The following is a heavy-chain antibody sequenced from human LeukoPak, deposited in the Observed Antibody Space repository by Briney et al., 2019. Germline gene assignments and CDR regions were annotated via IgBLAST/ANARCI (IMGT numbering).Heavy chain of an antibody. CDR3: ARDRLLLNY. CDR1: GGSISSYY. V-gene: IGHV4-59*01. Sequence: SETLSLTCTVSGGSISSYYWSWIRQPPGKGLEWIGYIYYSGSTNYNPSPKSRVTISVDTSKNQFSLKLSSVTAADTAVYYCARDRLLLNYWGQGTLVTVSS. J-gene: IGHJ4*02. CDR2: IYYSGST. D-gene: IGHD1-26*01.